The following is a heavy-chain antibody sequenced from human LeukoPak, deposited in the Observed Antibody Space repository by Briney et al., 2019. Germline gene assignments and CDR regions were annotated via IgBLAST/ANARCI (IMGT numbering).Heavy chain of an antibody. V-gene: IGHV4-39*07. CDR2: IYYSGST. CDR1: GGSISSSSYY. Sequence: PSETQSLTCTVSGGSISSSSYYWGWIRQPPGKRLEWIGSIYYSGSTYYNPSLKSRVTISVDTSKNQFSLKLSSVTAADTAVYYCARDLVDDSGYWGQGTLVTVSS. CDR3: ARDLVDDSGY. D-gene: IGHD3-22*01. J-gene: IGHJ4*02.